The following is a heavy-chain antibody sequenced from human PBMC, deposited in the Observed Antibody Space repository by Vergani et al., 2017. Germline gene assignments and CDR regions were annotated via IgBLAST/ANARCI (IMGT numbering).Heavy chain of an antibody. J-gene: IGHJ4*02. CDR3: AKDLYSSGWYAAYFDY. V-gene: IGHV3-23*01. D-gene: IGHD6-19*01. CDR2: ISGSGGST. Sequence: EVQLLESGGGLVQPGGSLRLSCAASGFTFSSYAMSWVRQAPGKGLEWVSGISGSGGSTYYADSVKGRFTISRDNSKNTLYLQMNSLRAEDTAVYYCAKDLYSSGWYAAYFDYWGQGTLVTVSS. CDR1: GFTFSSYA.